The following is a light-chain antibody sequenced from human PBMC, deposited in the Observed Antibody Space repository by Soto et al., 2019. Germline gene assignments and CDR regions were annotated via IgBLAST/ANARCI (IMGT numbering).Light chain of an antibody. CDR3: SSYTSSSSTFV. V-gene: IGLV2-14*03. Sequence: QSALTQPASVSGSPGQSITISSTGTSSDVGGYNYVSWYQQHPGKAPKLMIYDVSNRPSGVSNRFSGSKSANTASLTISGLQAEDEADYYCSSYTSSSSTFVFGTGTKLTVL. J-gene: IGLJ1*01. CDR2: DVS. CDR1: SSDVGGYNY.